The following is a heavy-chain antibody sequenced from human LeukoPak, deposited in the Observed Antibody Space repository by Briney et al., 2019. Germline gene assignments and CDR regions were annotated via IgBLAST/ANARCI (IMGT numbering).Heavy chain of an antibody. J-gene: IGHJ4*02. CDR1: GFTLRSYD. CDR3: ARGGIQVSGIDEIDY. D-gene: IGHD6-19*01. CDR2: IGIYDAT. Sequence: GGSLRLSCAASGFTLRSYDMHWVRQVTGKGLEWVSAIGIYDATYYQGSVKGRFTISRENAKNSLYLQMNSLTAGDTAVYYCARGGIQVSGIDEIDYWGQGTLVTVSS. V-gene: IGHV3-13*01.